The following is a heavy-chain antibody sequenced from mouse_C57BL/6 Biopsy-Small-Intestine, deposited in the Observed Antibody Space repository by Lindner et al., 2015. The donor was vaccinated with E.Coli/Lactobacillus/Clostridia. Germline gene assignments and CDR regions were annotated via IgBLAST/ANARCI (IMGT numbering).Heavy chain of an antibody. CDR2: IIPILDTT. CDR3: GTQSGYHGEVGFDV. D-gene: IGHD1-3*01. J-gene: IGHJ4*01. V-gene: IGHV1-64*01. CDR1: GGTFSNYG. Sequence: SVKVSCKTSGGTFSNYGFNWVRQAPGQGLEWMGLIIPILDTTNYAQKVKGRVTITADESTSTAYMELSSLRHDDTAMYYCGTQSGYHGEVGFDVWGQGTLVSVSS.